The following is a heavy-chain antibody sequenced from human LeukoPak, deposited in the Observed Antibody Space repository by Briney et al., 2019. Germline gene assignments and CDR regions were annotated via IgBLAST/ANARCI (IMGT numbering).Heavy chain of an antibody. Sequence: PGGSLRLSCVGSGFMFSDYYMSWIRQAPGKGLEWVSYISNDSVDKYYVDSVRGRFTISRDNAKKSMYLQMSGLRVEDTAVYYCARRDSVSGAVRAFDIWGQGTMVTVSS. CDR2: ISNDSVDK. D-gene: IGHD3-3*01. CDR1: GFMFSDYY. J-gene: IGHJ3*02. V-gene: IGHV3-11*04. CDR3: ARRDSVSGAVRAFDI.